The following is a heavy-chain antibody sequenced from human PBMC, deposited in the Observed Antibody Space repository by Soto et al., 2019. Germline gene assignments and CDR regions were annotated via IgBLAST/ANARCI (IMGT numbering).Heavy chain of an antibody. Sequence: GASVKVSCKASEGTFSSYSITWVRQAPGQRLEWMGEIIPLLGTANYAQKFQGRVTITGDKSTSTIYMGLSSLRPDDTAVYYCARDPVDLFGYMDVWGQGTTVTVSS. V-gene: IGHV1-69*08. CDR1: EGTFSSYS. CDR2: IIPLLGTA. J-gene: IGHJ6*02. D-gene: IGHD6-25*01. CDR3: ARDPVDLFGYMDV.